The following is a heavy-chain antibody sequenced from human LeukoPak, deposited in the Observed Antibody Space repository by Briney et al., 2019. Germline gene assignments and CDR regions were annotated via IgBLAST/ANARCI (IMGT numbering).Heavy chain of an antibody. Sequence: SVKVSCKASGGTFISCAISWVRQAPGQGLEWMGGIIPIFGTANYAQKFQDRVTFSRDASATTVYMELSSLKYDDMAVYYCARDLDGSAGAWFDPWGQGTLVTVSS. CDR1: GGTFISCA. CDR3: ARDLDGSAGAWFDP. J-gene: IGHJ5*02. CDR2: IIPIFGTA. V-gene: IGHV1-69*05. D-gene: IGHD3-3*01.